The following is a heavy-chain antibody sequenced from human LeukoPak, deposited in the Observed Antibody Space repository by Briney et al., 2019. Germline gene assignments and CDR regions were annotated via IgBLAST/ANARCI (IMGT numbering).Heavy chain of an antibody. CDR2: INLNSSAT. CDR3: ARQMAVAVTATFDY. Sequence: GASVKVSCKTSGYTFTGYYMHWVRQAPGQGLEWMGWINLNSSATNYAQKFQGRVTMTRDTSINTAYMEVRSLRSDDTAVYFCARQMAVAVTATFDYWGQGTLVTVSS. V-gene: IGHV1-2*02. J-gene: IGHJ4*02. D-gene: IGHD6-19*01. CDR1: GYTFTGYY.